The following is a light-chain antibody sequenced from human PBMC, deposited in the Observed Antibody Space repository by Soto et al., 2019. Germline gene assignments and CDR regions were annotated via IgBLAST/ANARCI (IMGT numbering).Light chain of an antibody. CDR3: QQLNSYPLT. CDR2: AAS. Sequence: IPLTQSPSSLSASVGDRVTITCRASQGISSYLAWYQQKTGKAPKLLIYAASTLQSGVPSRFSGSGSGTDFTLTISSLQPEDFATYYCQQLNSYPLTFGQGTKVEIK. J-gene: IGKJ1*01. CDR1: QGISSY. V-gene: IGKV1-9*01.